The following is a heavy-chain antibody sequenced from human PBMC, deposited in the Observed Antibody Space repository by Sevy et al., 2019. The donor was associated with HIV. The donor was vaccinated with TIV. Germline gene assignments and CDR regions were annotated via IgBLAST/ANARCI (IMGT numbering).Heavy chain of an antibody. CDR1: GFTFSSYS. CDR2: ISSSSSTI. D-gene: IGHD2-8*01. CDR3: ARDACTNGVCYNVAFDI. V-gene: IGHV3-48*02. Sequence: GGSLRLSCAASGFTFSSYSMNWVRQAPGKGLEWVSYISSSSSTIYYADSVNGRFTISRDNAKNSLYLQMNSLRDEDTAVYYCARDACTNGVCYNVAFDIWGQGTMVTVSS. J-gene: IGHJ3*02.